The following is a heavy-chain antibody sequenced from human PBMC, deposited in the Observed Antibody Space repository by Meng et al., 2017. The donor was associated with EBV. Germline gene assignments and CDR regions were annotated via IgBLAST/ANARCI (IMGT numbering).Heavy chain of an antibody. V-gene: IGHV1-2*06. J-gene: IGHJ4*02. CDR2: INPNSGGT. D-gene: IGHD6-19*01. Sequence: QVQLVQSGSEVKKPAASVKVSCKASGYTFTGYYMHWVRQAPGQGLEWMGRINPNSGGTNYAQKFQGRVTMTRDTSISTAYMELSRLRSDDTAVYYCARVGIAVAGTGDYWGQGTLVTVSS. CDR3: ARVGIAVAGTGDY. CDR1: GYTFTGYY.